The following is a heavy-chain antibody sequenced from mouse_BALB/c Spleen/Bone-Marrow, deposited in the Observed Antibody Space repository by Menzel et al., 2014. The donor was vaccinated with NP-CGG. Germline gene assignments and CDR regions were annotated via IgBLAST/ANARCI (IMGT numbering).Heavy chain of an antibody. CDR1: GFDFSRYW. V-gene: IGHV4-1*02. Sequence: EVNVVDSGGGLVQPGGSLKLSCAASGFDFSRYWMSWVRQAPGKGLEWIGEINPDSSTINYTPSLKDKFIISRDNAKNTLYLQMSKVRSEDTALYYCARPLYYYGNSHFDYWGQGTTLTVSS. J-gene: IGHJ2*01. CDR3: ARPLYYYGNSHFDY. D-gene: IGHD1-1*01. CDR2: INPDSSTI.